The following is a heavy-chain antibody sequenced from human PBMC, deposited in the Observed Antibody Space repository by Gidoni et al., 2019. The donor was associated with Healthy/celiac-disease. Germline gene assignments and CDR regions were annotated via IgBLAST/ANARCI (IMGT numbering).Heavy chain of an antibody. V-gene: IGHV3-30*18. J-gene: IGHJ6*02. Sequence: QVQLVESGGGVVQPGRSLRLSCAASGFTFSSYGMHWVRQAPGKGLEWVAVISYDGSNKYYADSMKGRFTISRDNSKNTLYLQMNSLRAEDTAVYYCAKIMATVLLWFGELTDYDYYYGMDVWGQGTTVTVSS. CDR1: GFTFSSYG. D-gene: IGHD3-10*01. CDR2: ISYDGSNK. CDR3: AKIMATVLLWFGELTDYDYYYGMDV.